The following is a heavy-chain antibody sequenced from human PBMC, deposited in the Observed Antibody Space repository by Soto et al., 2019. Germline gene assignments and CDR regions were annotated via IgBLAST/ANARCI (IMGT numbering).Heavy chain of an antibody. CDR1: GFTLSSFA. Sequence: GGSLRLSCAAFGFTLSSFARSGVRQGPVKGMAWVSAISGSGGSTYYADSVKGRFTISRDNSKNTLYLPMNSLRAEDTAVYYWAKDPFVGRYSYDSRGYCQFDYWGQGTLVTVSS. CDR3: AKDPFVGRYSYDSRGYCQFDY. D-gene: IGHD3-22*01. V-gene: IGHV3-23*01. J-gene: IGHJ4*02. CDR2: ISGSGGST.